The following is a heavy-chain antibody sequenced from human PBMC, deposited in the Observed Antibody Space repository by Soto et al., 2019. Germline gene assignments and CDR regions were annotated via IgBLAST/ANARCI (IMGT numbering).Heavy chain of an antibody. Sequence: ASVKVSCKASGYNFTSYYMHWVRQAPGQGLEWMGIIDPCGGSTDYAQKVQGRVTMTTDTSTSTAYMDLRSLRSDDTAVYYCARETIPQMYYYGTDFWGQGTTVTVSS. J-gene: IGHJ6*02. D-gene: IGHD3-16*01. V-gene: IGHV1-46*01. CDR2: IDPCGGST. CDR3: ARETIPQMYYYGTDF. CDR1: GYNFTSYY.